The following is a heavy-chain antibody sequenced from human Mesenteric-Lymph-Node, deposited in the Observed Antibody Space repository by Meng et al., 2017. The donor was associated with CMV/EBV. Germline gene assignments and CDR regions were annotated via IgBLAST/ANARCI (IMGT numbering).Heavy chain of an antibody. CDR3: ARKVPAARY. CDR2: ISSSGTTI. CDR1: GFSFSTYE. D-gene: IGHD2-2*01. V-gene: IGHV3-48*03. J-gene: IGHJ4*02. Sequence: GGSLRLSCATSGFSFSTYEMNWVRQAPGKGLEWVSYISSSGTTIYYADSVKGRFTISRDNAKNSLYLQMNSLRAEDTAVYYCARKVPAARYWGQGTLVTVSS.